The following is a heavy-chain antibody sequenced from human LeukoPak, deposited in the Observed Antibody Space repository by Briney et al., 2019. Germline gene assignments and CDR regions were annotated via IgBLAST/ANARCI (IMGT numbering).Heavy chain of an antibody. CDR1: GFTFSSYG. CDR2: ITPSGNNT. J-gene: IGHJ4*02. CDR3: AKDLERAAPGTIFGY. V-gene: IGHV3-23*01. Sequence: GGSLRLSCAASGFTFSSYGMHWVRQAPGKGLEWVSGITPSGNNTYYADSVRGRCTISRDNSRNTLYLQMNSLRAEDTAVYYCAKDLERAAPGTIFGYWGQGTLVTVSS. D-gene: IGHD6-13*01.